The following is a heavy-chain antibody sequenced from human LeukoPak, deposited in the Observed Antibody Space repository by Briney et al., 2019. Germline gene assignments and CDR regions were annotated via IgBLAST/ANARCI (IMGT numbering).Heavy chain of an antibody. D-gene: IGHD2-21*02. CDR2: IYYSGST. Sequence: SETLSLTCTVSGGSISSGGFYWSWLRPHPGQGLEWIGYIYYSGSTYYNPSLKRRVTISVDTTKNQFSLKLSSVTAADTAVYYCARDAYCGGDCYSLPDFWGQGTLVSVSS. V-gene: IGHV4-31*03. J-gene: IGHJ4*02. CDR3: ARDAYCGGDCYSLPDF. CDR1: GGSISSGGFY.